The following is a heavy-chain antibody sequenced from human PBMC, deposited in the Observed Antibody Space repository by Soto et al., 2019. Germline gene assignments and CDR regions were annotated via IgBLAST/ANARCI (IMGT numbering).Heavy chain of an antibody. CDR3: AAAGKDSSSWKNWFDP. CDR2: IVVGSGNT. J-gene: IGHJ5*02. CDR1: GFTFTSSA. Sequence: QMQLVQSGPEVKKPGTSVKDSCKASGFTFTSSAMQWVRQARGQRLEWIGWIVVGSGNTNYAQKFQERVTITRDMSTSTAYMELSSLRSEDTAVYYCAAAGKDSSSWKNWFDPWGQGTLVTVSS. V-gene: IGHV1-58*02. D-gene: IGHD6-13*01.